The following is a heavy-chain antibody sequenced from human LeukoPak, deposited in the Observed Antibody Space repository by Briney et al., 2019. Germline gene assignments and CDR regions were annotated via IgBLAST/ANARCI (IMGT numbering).Heavy chain of an antibody. CDR3: ARVRGIEEFDY. CDR1: GFTFADYA. CDR2: IRGNAYGGTT. J-gene: IGHJ4*02. D-gene: IGHD3-10*01. Sequence: GGSLRLSCTASGFTFADYAMSWVRQAPGKGLEWVGLIRGNAYGGTTEYAASVQGRFTISRHDSTSIDYLQMNSLKTADKAVYYCARVRGIEEFDYWGQGTLVTVSS. V-gene: IGHV3-49*04.